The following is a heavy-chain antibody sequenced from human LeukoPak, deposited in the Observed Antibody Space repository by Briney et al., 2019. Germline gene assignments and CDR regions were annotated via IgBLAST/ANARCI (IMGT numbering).Heavy chain of an antibody. J-gene: IGHJ4*02. D-gene: IGHD3-22*01. CDR3: ASSYYYDSPNSFDY. CDR1: GGSISSYY. V-gene: IGHV4-4*07. CDR2: IYTSGST. Sequence: SETLSLTCTVSGGSISSYYWSWIRQPAGKGLEWIGRIYTSGSTNYNPSLKSRVIMSVDTSKNQFSLKLSSVTAADTAVYYCASSYYYDSPNSFDYWGQGTLVTVSS.